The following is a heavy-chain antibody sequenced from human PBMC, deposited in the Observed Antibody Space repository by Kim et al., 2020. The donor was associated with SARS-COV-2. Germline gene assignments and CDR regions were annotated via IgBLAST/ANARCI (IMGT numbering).Heavy chain of an antibody. Sequence: ASVKVSCKASGYTFTSYDINWVRQATGQGLEWMGWMNPNSGNTGYAQKFQGRVTMTRNTSISTAYMELSSLRSEDTAVYYCARGTSHHHNWNVYLEWFDPWGQGTLVTVSS. CDR1: GYTFTSYD. D-gene: IGHD1-1*01. CDR2: MNPNSGNT. J-gene: IGHJ5*02. V-gene: IGHV1-8*01. CDR3: ARGTSHHHNWNVYLEWFDP.